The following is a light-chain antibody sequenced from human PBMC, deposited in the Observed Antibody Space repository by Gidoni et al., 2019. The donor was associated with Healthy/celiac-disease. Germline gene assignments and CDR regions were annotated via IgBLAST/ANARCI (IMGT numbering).Light chain of an antibody. CDR2: DAS. Sequence: DIQMTQSPSTLSASVGDSVTITCRASQSISSWLAWYQQKPGKAPKLLIYDASSLESWVPSRVSGSGSGTEFTLIISSLQPDDFATYYCQQYNSYSVTFGPGTKVDIK. V-gene: IGKV1-5*01. J-gene: IGKJ3*01. CDR1: QSISSW. CDR3: QQYNSYSVT.